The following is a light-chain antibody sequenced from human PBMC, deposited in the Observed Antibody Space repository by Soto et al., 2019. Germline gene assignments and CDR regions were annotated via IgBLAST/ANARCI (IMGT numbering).Light chain of an antibody. J-gene: IGKJ2*01. CDR3: QLRSNWPRRMYT. CDR2: DAS. Sequence: EVVLQQSPGTLSLSPGERATLSCRASQSVSTYLAWYQQKPDQATRLLIYDASNRSTGIPARFSGSGSGTDFTLTISSVEPEDFAVSCSQLRSNWPRRMYTFGQGTKLEIK. V-gene: IGKV3-11*01. CDR1: QSVSTY.